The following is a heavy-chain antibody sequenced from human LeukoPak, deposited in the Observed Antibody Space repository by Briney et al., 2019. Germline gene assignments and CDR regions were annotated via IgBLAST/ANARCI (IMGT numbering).Heavy chain of an antibody. D-gene: IGHD2/OR15-2a*01. CDR1: GFVFSSYD. CDR3: AKASWLSDADAVW. V-gene: IGHV3-23*01. CDR2: LRGDGET. Sequence: GGSLTLSCAASGFVFSSYDMSWVRQTPARGLEWVSSLRGDGETFYSDSVKGRFTLSRDDSRNTVYLQLNNLRVEDTAIYYCAKASWLSDADAVWWGQGTLVTVSS. J-gene: IGHJ4*02.